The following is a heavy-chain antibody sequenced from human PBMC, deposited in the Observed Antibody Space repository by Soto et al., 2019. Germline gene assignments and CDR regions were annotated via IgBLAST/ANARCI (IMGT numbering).Heavy chain of an antibody. J-gene: IGHJ6*02. CDR1: GFTFSSYE. D-gene: IGHD3-3*01. CDR2: ISSSGSTI. Sequence: GGSLRLSCAASGFTFSSYEMNWVRQAPGKGLEWVSYISSSGSTIYYADSVKGRFTISRDNAKNSLYLQMNSLRAEDTAVYYCASLTFIQGLWRGTREGMDVWGQGTTVTVSS. V-gene: IGHV3-48*03. CDR3: ASLTFIQGLWRGTREGMDV.